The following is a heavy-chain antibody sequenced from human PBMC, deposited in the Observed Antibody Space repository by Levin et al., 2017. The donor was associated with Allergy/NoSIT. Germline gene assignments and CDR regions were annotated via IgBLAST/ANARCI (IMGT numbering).Heavy chain of an antibody. CDR3: AKGGSFDL. CDR2: SSNDGHNQ. CDR1: GIKFSDFG. Sequence: GGSLRLSCVVSGIKFSDFGFHWVRQAPGKGLEWVALSSNDGHNQFYVDSVKGRFTVSRDKSRNTLILQMDSLRSEDTAVYYCAKGGSFDLWGHGTPVTVSS. V-gene: IGHV3-30*18. D-gene: IGHD3-16*01. J-gene: IGHJ4*03.